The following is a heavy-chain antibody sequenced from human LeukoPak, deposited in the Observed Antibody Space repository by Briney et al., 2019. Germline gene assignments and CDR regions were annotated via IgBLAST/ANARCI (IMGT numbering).Heavy chain of an antibody. J-gene: IGHJ4*02. CDR2: ISTSSRTI. D-gene: IGHD5-12*01. Sequence: GGSLRLSCAVSGFNFSTYNMNWVRQAPGKGLEWVSYISTSSRTIYYADSVKGRFTISRDNAKNSLNLQMNSLRTEDTAVFYCARVASRGQEAYWGQGTLVTVSS. CDR1: GFNFSTYN. V-gene: IGHV3-48*01. CDR3: ARVASRGQEAY.